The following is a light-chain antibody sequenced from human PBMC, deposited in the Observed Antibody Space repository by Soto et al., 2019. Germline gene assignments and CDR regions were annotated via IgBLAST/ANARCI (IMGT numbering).Light chain of an antibody. CDR1: QSISSW. V-gene: IGKV1-5*03. Sequence: DIQMTQSPSTLSASVGDRVTITCRASQSISSWLAWYQQKPGKAPNLLIYKASTLQSGVPSRFSGGGSGTEFTLTVSSLQPDDFAIYYCQQYNDYPWTFGQGTKGEI. CDR3: QQYNDYPWT. J-gene: IGKJ1*01. CDR2: KAS.